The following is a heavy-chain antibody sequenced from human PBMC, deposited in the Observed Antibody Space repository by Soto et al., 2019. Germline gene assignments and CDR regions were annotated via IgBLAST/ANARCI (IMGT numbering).Heavy chain of an antibody. CDR2: IYYSGST. D-gene: IGHD6-13*01. Sequence: SETLSLTCTVSGGTISRSNLHLGWILQPPGKGLEWIGSIYYSGSTYYSPSLKSRVTISVDTSKNQFSLKLSSVTAADTAVYYCARRERAAGTDWWFDPWGQGTLVTVS. J-gene: IGHJ5*02. CDR3: ARRERAAGTDWWFDP. V-gene: IGHV4-39*01. CDR1: GGTISRSNLH.